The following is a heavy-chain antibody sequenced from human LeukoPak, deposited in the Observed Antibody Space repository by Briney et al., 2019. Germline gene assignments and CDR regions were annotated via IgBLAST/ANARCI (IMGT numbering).Heavy chain of an antibody. Sequence: PGGSLRLSCAASGFTFSNHWMHWVRQAPGEGLVWVSRIDYDGRSTIYADSVKGRFTISRDNAKNTLYLQMNSLRAEDTAMYYCATIAAADKDYWGQGTLVTVSS. CDR2: IDYDGRST. V-gene: IGHV3-74*01. J-gene: IGHJ4*02. D-gene: IGHD6-13*01. CDR1: GFTFSNHW. CDR3: ATIAAADKDY.